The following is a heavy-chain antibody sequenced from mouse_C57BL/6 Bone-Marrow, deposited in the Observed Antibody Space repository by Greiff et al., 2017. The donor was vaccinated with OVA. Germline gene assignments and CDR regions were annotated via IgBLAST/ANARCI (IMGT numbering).Heavy chain of an antibody. CDR1: GYTFTDYN. CDR3: ARGGGSSYEGYFDY. CDR2: INPNNGGT. V-gene: IGHV1-22*01. D-gene: IGHD1-1*01. J-gene: IGHJ2*01. Sequence: EVKLQESGPELVKPGASVKMSCKASGYTFTDYNMHWVKQSHGKSLEWIGYINPNNGGTSYNQKFKGKATLTVNKSSSTAYMELRSLTSEDSAVYYCARGGGSSYEGYFDYWGQGTTLTVSS.